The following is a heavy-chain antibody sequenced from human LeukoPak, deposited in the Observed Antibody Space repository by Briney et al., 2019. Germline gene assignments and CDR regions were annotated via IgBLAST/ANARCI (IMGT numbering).Heavy chain of an antibody. CDR1: GFTFSSYA. CDR3: ARLRSDFWGVYPKDYYYYMDV. CDR2: ISGSGGST. D-gene: IGHD3-3*01. V-gene: IGHV3-23*01. Sequence: GGSLRLFCAASGFTFSSYAMSWVRQAPGKGLEWVSAISGSGGSTYYADSVKGRFTISRDNSKNTLYLQMNSLRAEDTALYNCARLRSDFWGVYPKDYYYYMDVWGKGTTVTVSS. J-gene: IGHJ6*03.